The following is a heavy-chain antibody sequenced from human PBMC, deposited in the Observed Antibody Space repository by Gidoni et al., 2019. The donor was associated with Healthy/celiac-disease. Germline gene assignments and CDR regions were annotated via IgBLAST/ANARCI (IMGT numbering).Heavy chain of an antibody. Sequence: EVQLLESGGGLVQPGRSLRLSCAASGFTFDDYAMHWVRQAPGKGLEWVSGISWNSGSIGYADSVKGRFTISRDNAKNSLYLQMNSLRAEDTALYYCAKARHCSSTSCYSYYYYGMDVWGQGTTVTVSS. V-gene: IGHV3-9*01. CDR1: GFTFDDYA. D-gene: IGHD2-2*01. J-gene: IGHJ6*02. CDR3: AKARHCSSTSCYSYYYYGMDV. CDR2: ISWNSGSI.